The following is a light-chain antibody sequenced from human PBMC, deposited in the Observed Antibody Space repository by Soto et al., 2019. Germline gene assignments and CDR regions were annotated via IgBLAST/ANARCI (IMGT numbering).Light chain of an antibody. CDR2: NVY. V-gene: IGLV2-14*03. J-gene: IGLJ1*01. CDR1: SSDVGAYNF. CDR3: SAYTVSRTYV. Sequence: QSALTQPASVSGSPGQSITISCTGTSSDVGAYNFVSWHQQHPDKAPKLMIYNVYDRPSGISYRFSGSKSGNTASLTISGLQGEDEADYYCSAYTVSRTYVFGTGTKSPS.